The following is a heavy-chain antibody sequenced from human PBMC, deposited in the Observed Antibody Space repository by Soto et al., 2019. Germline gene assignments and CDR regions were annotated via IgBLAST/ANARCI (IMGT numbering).Heavy chain of an antibody. CDR2: INDRVSI. D-gene: IGHD3-9*01. V-gene: IGHV4-34*01. CDR1: GGSFSGYY. CDR3: ARESHDILTGPPWVWYFDL. J-gene: IGHJ2*01. Sequence: QVQLQQWGAGPLRPLETLSLTCGVSGGSFSGYYWAWIRQSPGKGLEWIVEINDRVSINYNPSLKSRVSISVDTSKNHYSLDLRSVTAADTAVYYCARESHDILTGPPWVWYFDLWGRGTLVTVSS.